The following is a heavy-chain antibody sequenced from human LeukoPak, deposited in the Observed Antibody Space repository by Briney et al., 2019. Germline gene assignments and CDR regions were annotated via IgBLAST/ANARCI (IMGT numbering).Heavy chain of an antibody. J-gene: IGHJ6*03. CDR1: GFTFSSYA. Sequence: GGSLRLSCAASGFTFSSYAMSWVRQAPGKGLEWVSAISGSGGSTYYADSVKGRFTISRDNSKNTLCLQMNSLRAEDTAVYYCAKASGYDSRYYYYYYMDVWGKGTTVTVSS. CDR2: ISGSGGST. V-gene: IGHV3-23*01. CDR3: AKASGYDSRYYYYYYMDV. D-gene: IGHD5-12*01.